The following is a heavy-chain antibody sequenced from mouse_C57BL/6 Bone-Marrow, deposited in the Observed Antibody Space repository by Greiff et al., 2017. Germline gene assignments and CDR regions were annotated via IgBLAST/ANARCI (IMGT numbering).Heavy chain of an antibody. CDR3: ASPHYYGSSLYYYAVDY. J-gene: IGHJ4*01. CDR2: IHPNSGST. V-gene: IGHV1-64*01. CDR1: GYTFTSYW. Sequence: VQLQQPGAELVKPGASVKLSCKASGYTFTSYWMHWVKQRPGQGLEWIGMIHPNSGSTNYNEKFKSKATLTVDKSSSTAYMQLSSLTSEDSAVYYCASPHYYGSSLYYYAVDYWGQGTSVTVSS. D-gene: IGHD1-1*01.